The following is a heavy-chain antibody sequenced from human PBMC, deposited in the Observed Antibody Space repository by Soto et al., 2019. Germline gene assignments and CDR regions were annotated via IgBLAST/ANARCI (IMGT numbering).Heavy chain of an antibody. J-gene: IGHJ1*01. CDR2: ISGSGGST. V-gene: IGHV3-23*01. Sequence: GVSLRLSCAASGFTFSGYAMSWVRQAPGKGLEWVSAISGSGGSTYYADSVKGRFTISRDNSKNTMYLQMNSLRADDTAVYYCAKGVYCSGGSCYLNEYFQHWCQGT. CDR3: AKGVYCSGGSCYLNEYFQH. D-gene: IGHD2-15*01. CDR1: GFTFSGYA.